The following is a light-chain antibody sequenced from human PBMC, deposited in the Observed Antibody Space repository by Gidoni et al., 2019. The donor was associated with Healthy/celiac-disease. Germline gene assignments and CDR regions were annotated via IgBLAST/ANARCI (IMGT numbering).Light chain of an antibody. V-gene: IGKV3-20*01. CDR3: QQYGSSPLT. CDR1: QSVSSSY. CDR2: GAS. J-gene: IGKJ4*01. Sequence: IVLTQSPGTLSLSPGERATLSCRASQSVSSSYLAWYQQKPGQAPRLLIYGASSRATGIPDRCSGSGSGTDFTLTISRLEPEEFAVYYCQQYGSSPLTFGGGTKVEIK.